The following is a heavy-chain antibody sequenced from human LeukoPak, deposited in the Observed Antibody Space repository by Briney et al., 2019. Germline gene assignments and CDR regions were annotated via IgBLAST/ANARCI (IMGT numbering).Heavy chain of an antibody. Sequence: GGSLRLSCAASGFTFSSYSMNWVRQAPGKGLEWVSSISSSSSYIYYADSVKGRFTNSRDNAKNSLYLQMNSLRAEDTAVYYCARASLRYFDWFDNWFDPWGQGTLVTVSS. V-gene: IGHV3-21*01. CDR2: ISSSSSYI. CDR1: GFTFSSYS. D-gene: IGHD3-9*01. CDR3: ARASLRYFDWFDNWFDP. J-gene: IGHJ5*02.